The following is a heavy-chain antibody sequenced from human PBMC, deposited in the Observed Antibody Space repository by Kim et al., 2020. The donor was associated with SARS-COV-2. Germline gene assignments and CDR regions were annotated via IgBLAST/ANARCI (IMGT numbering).Heavy chain of an antibody. CDR3: AKTGGYSSSFNYYMDV. V-gene: IGHV3-30*18. CDR1: GFTFSSYG. J-gene: IGHJ6*03. D-gene: IGHD6-6*01. CDR2: ISYDGSNK. Sequence: GGSLRLSCAASGFTFSSYGMHWVRQAPGKGLEWVAVISYDGSNKYYADSVKGRFTISRDNSKNTLYLQMNSLRAEDTAVYYCAKTGGYSSSFNYYMDVWGKGTTVTVSS.